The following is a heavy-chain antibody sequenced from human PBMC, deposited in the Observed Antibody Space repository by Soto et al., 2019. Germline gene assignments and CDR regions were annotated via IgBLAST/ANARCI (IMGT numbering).Heavy chain of an antibody. Sequence: EVQLLESGGGLIQPGGSLRLSCAASGFTFNNYAMSWVRQAPGKGLEWVSAISGNGISTYYADCVRGRFTISRDNSENPLFLQMNRLRADDTAVYYCTRDAISMVRGTDNWFDPWGQGTLVTVSS. CDR2: ISGNGIST. V-gene: IGHV3-23*01. CDR3: TRDAISMVRGTDNWFDP. D-gene: IGHD3-10*01. J-gene: IGHJ5*02. CDR1: GFTFNNYA.